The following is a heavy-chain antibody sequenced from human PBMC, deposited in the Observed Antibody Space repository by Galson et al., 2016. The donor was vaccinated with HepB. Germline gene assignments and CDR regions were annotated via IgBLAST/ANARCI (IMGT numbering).Heavy chain of an antibody. Sequence: SVKVSCKASGGTFSTYSINWVRQAPGQGLEWMGRILPILDVANYAQKFQGRVTITADKSTGTAYMELSSLRSEDTALYYCAGGYNSRLDYWGQGTLVTVSS. CDR2: ILPILDVA. V-gene: IGHV1-69*02. CDR1: GGTFSTYS. CDR3: AGGYNSRLDY. D-gene: IGHD5-24*01. J-gene: IGHJ4*02.